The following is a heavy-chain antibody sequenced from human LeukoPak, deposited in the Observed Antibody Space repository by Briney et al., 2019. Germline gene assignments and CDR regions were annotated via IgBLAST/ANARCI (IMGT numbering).Heavy chain of an antibody. D-gene: IGHD6-13*01. CDR2: ISSSSSYI. J-gene: IGHJ4*02. Sequence: GGSLSLSCAASGFTFSSYSMNWVRQAPGKGLEWVSSISSSSSYIYYADSVKGRFTISRDNAKNSLYLQMNSLRAEDTAVYYCAKSGTRSSWSPRVKTYFDYWGQGTLVTVSS. V-gene: IGHV3-21*01. CDR1: GFTFSSYS. CDR3: AKSGTRSSWSPRVKTYFDY.